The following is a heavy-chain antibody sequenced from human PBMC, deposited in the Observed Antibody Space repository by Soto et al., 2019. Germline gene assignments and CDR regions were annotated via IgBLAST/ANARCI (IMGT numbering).Heavy chain of an antibody. V-gene: IGHV4-59*01. J-gene: IGHJ3*02. CDR2: IYYSGST. D-gene: IGHD3-3*01. CDR3: ERMELSGTRAFDI. CDR1: SGSISSYY. Sequence: XAMLSLNFTVCSGSISSYYWSWIRPPPGKGLEWIGYIYYSGSTNYNPSLKSRVTISVDTSKNQFSLKLSSVTAADTAVYYCERMELSGTRAFDIWGQGTMVTVSS.